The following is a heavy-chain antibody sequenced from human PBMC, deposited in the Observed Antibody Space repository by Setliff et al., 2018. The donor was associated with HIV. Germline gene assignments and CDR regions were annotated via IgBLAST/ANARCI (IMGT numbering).Heavy chain of an antibody. Sequence: RTSETLSLTCIVSGASISSDTWSWIRQPPGKGLQWIGYISYPGSTNYNPSLKSRVTISVDTSKNQFSLNLSSVTAADTAVYYCARDGSGKHDHWGQGTLVTVS. CDR1: GASISSDT. J-gene: IGHJ4*02. CDR2: ISYPGST. CDR3: ARDGSGKHDH. D-gene: IGHD3-10*01. V-gene: IGHV4-59*01.